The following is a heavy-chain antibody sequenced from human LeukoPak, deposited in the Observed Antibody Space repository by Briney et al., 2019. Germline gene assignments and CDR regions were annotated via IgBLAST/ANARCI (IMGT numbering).Heavy chain of an antibody. CDR3: ARESLEYCSGGRCYAISDY. Sequence: ASVKVSCKASGYTFTSYYMHWVRQAPGQGLEWMGGIIPIFGTANYAQKFQGRVTITADESTSTAYMELNSLRAEDTAVYYCARESLEYCSGGRCYAISDYWGQGTLVTVLS. V-gene: IGHV1-69*01. J-gene: IGHJ4*02. CDR2: IIPIFGTA. CDR1: GYTFTSYY. D-gene: IGHD2-15*01.